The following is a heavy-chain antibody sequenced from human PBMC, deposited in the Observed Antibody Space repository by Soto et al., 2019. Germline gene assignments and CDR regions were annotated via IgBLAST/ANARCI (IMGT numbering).Heavy chain of an antibody. Sequence: QVQLVQSGAEVKKPGSSVKVSCKASGGTFSSCAISWVRQAPGQGLEWMGGIIPIFGTANYAQKFQGRVTITADESTSTAYMELSSLRSEDTAVYYCAIGEDYYGSGSSEVPMDVWGQGTTVTVSS. CDR2: IIPIFGTA. CDR1: GGTFSSCA. D-gene: IGHD3-10*01. J-gene: IGHJ6*02. CDR3: AIGEDYYGSGSSEVPMDV. V-gene: IGHV1-69*01.